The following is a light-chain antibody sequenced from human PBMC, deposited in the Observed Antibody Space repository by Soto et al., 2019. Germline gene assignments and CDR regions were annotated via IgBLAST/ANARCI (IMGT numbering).Light chain of an antibody. J-gene: IGKJ2*02. CDR1: QSISPW. V-gene: IGKV1-5*03. CDR2: QAS. CDR3: QQYITYSRT. Sequence: DIQMTQSPSTLSASVGDRVTITCRASQSISPWLAWYQHRPGKAPKLLIYQASSLEGGVPSRFSGSGSGTEFTLTISSLQPDDFATYYCQQYITYSRTFGQGTKVE.